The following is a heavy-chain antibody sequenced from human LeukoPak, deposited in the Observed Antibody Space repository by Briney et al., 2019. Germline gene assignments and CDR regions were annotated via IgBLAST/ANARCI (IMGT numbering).Heavy chain of an antibody. CDR2: IYYSGST. Sequence: SETLSLTCTVSGGSISSSSYYWGWIRQPPGKGLEWIGSIYYSGSTYYNPSLKSRVTISVDTSKNQFSLKLSSVTAADTAVYYCARVPRYCSGGSCSSYWGQGTLVTVSS. D-gene: IGHD2-15*01. V-gene: IGHV4-39*07. CDR1: GGSISSSSYY. J-gene: IGHJ4*02. CDR3: ARVPRYCSGGSCSSY.